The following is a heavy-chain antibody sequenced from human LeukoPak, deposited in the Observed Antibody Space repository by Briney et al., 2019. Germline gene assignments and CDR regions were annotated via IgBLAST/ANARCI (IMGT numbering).Heavy chain of an antibody. V-gene: IGHV4-59*01. D-gene: IGHD3-16*02. CDR1: GGSISSYY. J-gene: IGHJ4*02. Sequence: SETLSLTCTVSGGSISSYYWSWIRQPPGKGLEWIGYIYYSGSTNYNPPLKSRVTISVDTSKNQFSLKLSSVTAADTAVYYCARGPGYDYVWGSYRYAPFDYWGQGTLVTVSS. CDR3: ARGPGYDYVWGSYRYAPFDY. CDR2: IYYSGST.